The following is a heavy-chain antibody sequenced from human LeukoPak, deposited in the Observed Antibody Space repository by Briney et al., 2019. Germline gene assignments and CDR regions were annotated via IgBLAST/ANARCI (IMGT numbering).Heavy chain of an antibody. Sequence: KPGGSLRLSCAASGFTFSDYYMSWIRQAPGKGLEWVSYISSSGSTIYYADSVKGRFTISRDNAKNSLYLHMNSLRAEDTAVYYCARDSSSWYFGAYYYYGMDVWGQGTTVTVSS. D-gene: IGHD6-13*01. CDR3: ARDSSSWYFGAYYYYGMDV. CDR1: GFTFSDYY. J-gene: IGHJ6*02. CDR2: ISSSGSTI. V-gene: IGHV3-11*01.